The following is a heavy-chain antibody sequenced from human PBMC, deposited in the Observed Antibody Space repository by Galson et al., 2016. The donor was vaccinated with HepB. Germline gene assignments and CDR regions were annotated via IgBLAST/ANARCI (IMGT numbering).Heavy chain of an antibody. CDR1: GFTFSSYE. CDR2: ISSSGSDI. D-gene: IGHD3-3*01. V-gene: IGHV3-48*03. CDR3: VRDGRIRSGSFRRWDY. Sequence: SLRLSCAASGFTFSSYEMIWVRQASGRGLEWVSYISSSGSDIYYPESVRGRFTISRDNVDNSLYLQMNSLRAEDTAVHYCVRDGRIRSGSFRRWDYWGRGTLVTVSS. J-gene: IGHJ4*02.